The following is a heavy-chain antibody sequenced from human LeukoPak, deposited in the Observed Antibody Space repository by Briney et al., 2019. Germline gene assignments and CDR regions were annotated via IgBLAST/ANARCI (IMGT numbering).Heavy chain of an antibody. J-gene: IGHJ4*02. D-gene: IGHD2-2*02. CDR3: GRDLRHQLLYCLDY. CDR2: ISFDGSNK. V-gene: IGHV3-30*03. Sequence: GRSLRLSCAASGFTFSSYGMHWVRQAPGMGLEWVAVISFDGSNKYYADSVKGRFTISRDNSKNTLYLQMNSLRAEDTAVYYCGRDLRHQLLYCLDYWGQGTLVTVSS. CDR1: GFTFSSYG.